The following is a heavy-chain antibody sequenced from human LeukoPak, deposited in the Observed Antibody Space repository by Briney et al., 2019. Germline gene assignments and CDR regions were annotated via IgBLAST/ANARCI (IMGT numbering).Heavy chain of an antibody. J-gene: IGHJ4*02. CDR3: ARVGGAAAQRYFDY. V-gene: IGHV3-74*01. Sequence: GGSLRLSCAASGLTFSSYWMHWVRQAPGKGLVWVSRINSDGSSTSYADSVKGRFTISRDNAKNTLYLQMNSLRAEDAAVYYCARVGGAAAQRYFDYWGQGTLVTVSS. CDR1: GLTFSSYW. CDR2: INSDGSST. D-gene: IGHD3-16*01.